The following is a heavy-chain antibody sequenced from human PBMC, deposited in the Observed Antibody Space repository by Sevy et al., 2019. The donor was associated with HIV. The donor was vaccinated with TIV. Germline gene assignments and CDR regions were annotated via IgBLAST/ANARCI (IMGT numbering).Heavy chain of an antibody. V-gene: IGHV3-33*01. J-gene: IGHJ6*02. Sequence: EGSLRLSCAASGFTFSSYGMHWVHQAPGKGLEWVAVIRYDGSNKYYADSVKGRFTISRDNSKNTLYLQMNSLRAEDTAVYYCASALAASPYYYGMDVWGQGTTVTVSS. CDR1: GFTFSSYG. CDR3: ASALAASPYYYGMDV. CDR2: IRYDGSNK. D-gene: IGHD6-6*01.